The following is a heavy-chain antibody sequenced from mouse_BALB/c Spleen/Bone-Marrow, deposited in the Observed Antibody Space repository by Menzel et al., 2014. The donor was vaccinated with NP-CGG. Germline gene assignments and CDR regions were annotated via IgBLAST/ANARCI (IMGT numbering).Heavy chain of an antibody. V-gene: IGHV1-7*01. D-gene: IGHD4-1*01. Sequence: QVQLQQPGAELAKPGASVKMSCKASGYTFTSYWMHWVKQRPGQGLEWIGYINPSTGYTEYNQKFKDKATLTADKSSNTAYMQLSSLTSEDSAVYYCARDWDYWYFDVWGAGTTVTVSS. CDR1: GYTFTSYW. J-gene: IGHJ1*01. CDR2: INPSTGYT. CDR3: ARDWDYWYFDV.